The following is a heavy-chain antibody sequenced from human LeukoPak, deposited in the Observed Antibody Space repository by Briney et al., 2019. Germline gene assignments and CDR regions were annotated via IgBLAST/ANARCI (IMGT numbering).Heavy chain of an antibody. J-gene: IGHJ4*02. Sequence: GGSLRLSCAASGFTVSSNYMSWVRQAPGKGLEWVSVIYSGGSTYYADSVKGRFTISRDNSKNTLYLQMNSLKTEDTAVYYCTTERRGYDFWSGYYHGYYFDYWGQGTLVTVSS. CDR3: TTERRGYDFWSGYYHGYYFDY. CDR1: GFTVSSNY. CDR2: IYSGGST. D-gene: IGHD3-3*01. V-gene: IGHV3-53*01.